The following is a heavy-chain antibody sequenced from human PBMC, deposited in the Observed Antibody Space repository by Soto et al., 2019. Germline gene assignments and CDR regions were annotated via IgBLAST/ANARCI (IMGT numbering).Heavy chain of an antibody. CDR3: ASVTRTCISTSCYRYYYYGMDV. V-gene: IGHV4-61*01. D-gene: IGHD2-2*02. CDR1: GGSVSSGSYY. CDR2: IYYSGST. J-gene: IGHJ6*02. Sequence: QVQLQESGPGLVKPSETLSLTCTVSGGSVSSGSYYWSWIRQPPGKGLEWIGYIYYSGSTNYNPSLKSRVTISVDTSKNQFSLKLSSVTAADTAVYYCASVTRTCISTSCYRYYYYGMDVWGQGTTVTVSS.